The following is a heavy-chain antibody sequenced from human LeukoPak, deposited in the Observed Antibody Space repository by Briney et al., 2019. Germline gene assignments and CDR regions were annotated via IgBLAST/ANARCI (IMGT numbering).Heavy chain of an antibody. V-gene: IGHV1-69*13. D-gene: IGHD2-2*01. CDR2: IIPIFGTA. Sequence: SVTVSFKASGGTFSSYAISWVRQAPGQGLEWMGGIIPIFGTANYAQKFQGRVTITADESTSTAYMELSSLRSEDTAVYYCARANCSSTSCSSGWFDPWGQGTLVTVSS. J-gene: IGHJ5*02. CDR1: GGTFSSYA. CDR3: ARANCSSTSCSSGWFDP.